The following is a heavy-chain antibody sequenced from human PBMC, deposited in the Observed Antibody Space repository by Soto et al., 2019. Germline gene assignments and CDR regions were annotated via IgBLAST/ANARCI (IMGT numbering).Heavy chain of an antibody. D-gene: IGHD1-1*01. CDR2: VGAYNGNT. V-gene: IGHV1-18*01. J-gene: IGHJ6*03. CDR3: ARLFNWIDMRGDYYCYMDD. CDR1: GYTFTSYG. Sequence: QVQLVQSGAEVKKPGASVKVSCKASGYTFTSYGISWVRQAPGQGLEWMGWVGAYNGNTNYAQELQGRVTMTTDTSTSTAYLELRSLRSDDTAVYDSARLFNWIDMRGDYYCYMDDWGKGTTVTVSS.